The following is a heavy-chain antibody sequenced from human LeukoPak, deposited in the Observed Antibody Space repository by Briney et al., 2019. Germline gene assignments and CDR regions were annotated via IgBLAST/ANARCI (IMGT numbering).Heavy chain of an antibody. CDR2: TYYRSKWHN. CDR1: GDSVSSNSAT. D-gene: IGHD4-23*01. J-gene: IGHJ5*02. CDR3: SRVQTQSGWFDP. Sequence: SQTLSLTSAISGDSVSSNSATWDWIRQSPTRGIEWLGRTYYRSKWHNDYAASVKGRITINSATSKNQFSLEVNSVTPEDTAVYYCSRVQTQSGWFDPWGQGTLVTVSS. V-gene: IGHV6-1*01.